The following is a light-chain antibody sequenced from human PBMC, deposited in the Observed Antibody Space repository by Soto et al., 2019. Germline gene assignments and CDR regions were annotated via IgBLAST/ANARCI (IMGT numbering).Light chain of an antibody. CDR3: CSYAGRYTLA. V-gene: IGLV2-11*01. CDR2: DVS. Sequence: QSALTQPHSVSGSPGQSVTISCTGTSSDVGAYNCVSWYQQHPGKAPKLIIYDVSNLPSGVPDRFSGSKSGNTASLTISGLQDEYESDYYCCSYAGRYTLAFGGGTKLTVL. CDR1: SSDVGAYNC. J-gene: IGLJ2*01.